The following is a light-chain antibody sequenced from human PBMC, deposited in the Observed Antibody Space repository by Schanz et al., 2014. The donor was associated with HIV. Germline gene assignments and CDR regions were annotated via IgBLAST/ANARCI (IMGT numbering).Light chain of an antibody. CDR2: GAS. Sequence: EIVMTQSPATLSVSPGERATLSCRASQSVSSNLAWYQQKPGQAPRLLIYGASTRATGIPARFSGSGSGTDFTLTIDRLEPEDFGLYHCQQYGTSPITFGQGTRLEI. J-gene: IGKJ5*01. CDR1: QSVSSN. CDR3: QQYGTSPIT. V-gene: IGKV3-15*01.